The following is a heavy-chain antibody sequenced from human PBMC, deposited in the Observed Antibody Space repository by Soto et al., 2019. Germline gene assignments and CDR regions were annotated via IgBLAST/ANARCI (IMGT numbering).Heavy chain of an antibody. Sequence: PSETLSLTCSVSGDSISSSDSYWSLIRQPPGKGLEWIGYINSSGRTYYKPSLKSRVSISIDTSKNQFSLRLTSVTVADTAVYFCARFSTLGKGYGVDVWGQGTTVTVYS. CDR1: GDSISSSDSY. V-gene: IGHV4-30-4*01. CDR2: INSSGRT. D-gene: IGHD2-2*01. J-gene: IGHJ6*01. CDR3: ARFSTLGKGYGVDV.